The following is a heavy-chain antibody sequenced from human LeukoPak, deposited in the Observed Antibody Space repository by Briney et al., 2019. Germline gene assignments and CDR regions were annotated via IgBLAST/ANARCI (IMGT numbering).Heavy chain of an antibody. J-gene: IGHJ6*02. CDR2: ISDSATTT. Sequence: GGSLRLSCAASGFSFSDSYMTWIRQAPGKGLECVSYISDSATTTWYADSVKGRFTISRDNAKKSLYLQMNNVSAEDTAVYYCVRVLAAGFRMDVGGQGTTVTISS. V-gene: IGHV3-11*01. CDR1: GFSFSDSY. CDR3: VRVLAAGFRMDV. D-gene: IGHD6-13*01.